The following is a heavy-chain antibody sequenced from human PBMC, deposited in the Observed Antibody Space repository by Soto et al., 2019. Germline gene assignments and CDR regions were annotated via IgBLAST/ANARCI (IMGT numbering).Heavy chain of an antibody. CDR1: GFTFSSYS. V-gene: IGHV3-21*05. CDR2: ISSSSSTT. Sequence: EVQLVESGGGLVKPGGSLRLSCAASGFTFSSYSMNWVRQAPGKGLEWVSHISSSSSTTYYADSVKGRFTISRDNAKNSLYLQMNSLRAEDTAVYYCARDSVGAPFDYWGQGTLVTVSS. J-gene: IGHJ4*02. D-gene: IGHD1-26*01. CDR3: ARDSVGAPFDY.